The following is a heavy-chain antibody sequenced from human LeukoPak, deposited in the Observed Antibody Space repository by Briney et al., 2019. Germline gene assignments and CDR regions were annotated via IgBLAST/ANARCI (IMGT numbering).Heavy chain of an antibody. V-gene: IGHV3-21*01. J-gene: IGHJ5*02. D-gene: IGHD2-2*01. CDR2: ISSSSSYI. CDR1: GFTFSSYS. CDR3: ARVRGIVVVPAAPARTGGWFDP. Sequence: PGGSLRLSCAASGFTFSSYSMNWVRQAPGKGLEWVSSISSSSSYIYYADSVKGRFTISRDNAKNSLYLQMNSLRAEDTAVYYCARVRGIVVVPAAPARTGGWFDPWGQGTLVTVSS.